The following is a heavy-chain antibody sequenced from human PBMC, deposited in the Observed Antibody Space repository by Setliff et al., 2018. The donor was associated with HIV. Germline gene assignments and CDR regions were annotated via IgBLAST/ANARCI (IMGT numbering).Heavy chain of an antibody. V-gene: IGHV4-61*09. D-gene: IGHD5-12*01. J-gene: IGHJ6*03. CDR2: IYTSGST. CDR1: GGSISSGSYC. CDR3: ARGVASYYYYMDV. Sequence: SETLSLTCTVSGGSISSGSYCWSWIRQPAGKGLEWIGHIYTSGSTNYNPSLKSRVTISVDTSKNQFSLKLSSVTAADTAVYYCARGVASYYYYMDVWDKGTTVTVSS.